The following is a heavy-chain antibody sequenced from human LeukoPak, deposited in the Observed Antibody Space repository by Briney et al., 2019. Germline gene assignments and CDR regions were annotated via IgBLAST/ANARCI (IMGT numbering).Heavy chain of an antibody. Sequence: SETLSLTCAVYGGSFSGYYWSWIRQPPGKGLEWIGEINHSGSTNYNPSLKSRVTISVDTSKNQFSLKLSSVTAADTAVYYCAREGRFYSYFDYWGQGTLVTVSS. CDR2: INHSGST. CDR1: GGSFSGYY. CDR3: AREGRFYSYFDY. V-gene: IGHV4-34*01. J-gene: IGHJ4*02. D-gene: IGHD4-11*01.